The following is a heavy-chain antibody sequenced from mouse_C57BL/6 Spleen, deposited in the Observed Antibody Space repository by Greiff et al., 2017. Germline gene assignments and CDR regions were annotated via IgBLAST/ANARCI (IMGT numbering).Heavy chain of an antibody. D-gene: IGHD1-2*01. CDR2: IYPGSGST. Sequence: VQLQQSGAELVKPGASVKMSCKASGYTFTSYWITWVKQRPGQGLEWIGDIYPGSGSTNYNEKFKSKATLTVDTSSSTADVQLSSLTSEDSAVDYCSRGGTTAPFDYWGQGTTLTVSS. CDR1: GYTFTSYW. CDR3: SRGGTTAPFDY. J-gene: IGHJ2*01. V-gene: IGHV1-55*01.